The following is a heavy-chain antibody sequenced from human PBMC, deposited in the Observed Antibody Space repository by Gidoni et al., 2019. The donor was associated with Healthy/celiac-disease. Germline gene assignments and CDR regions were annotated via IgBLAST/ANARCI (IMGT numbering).Heavy chain of an antibody. J-gene: IGHJ5*02. D-gene: IGHD6-13*01. CDR1: GFTVSSNY. CDR2: IYSGGST. CDR3: ARVFSSFPDNWFDP. Sequence: EVQLVESGGGLVQPGGSLRLSCAASGFTVSSNYMSCVRQAPGKGLEWVSVIYSGGSTYYADSVKGRFTISRHNSKNTLYLQMNSLRAEDTAVYYCARVFSSFPDNWFDPWGQGTLVTVSS. V-gene: IGHV3-53*04.